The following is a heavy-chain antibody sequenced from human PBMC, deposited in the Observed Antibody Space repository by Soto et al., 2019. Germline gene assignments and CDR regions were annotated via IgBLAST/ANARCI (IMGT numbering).Heavy chain of an antibody. Sequence: QVQLVQSGAEVKKPGSSVKVSCKASGGTFGSYAISWVRQAPGQGLEWMGGIIPIFGTANYAQKFQGRVTITADESTSTAYMELSSLRSEDTAVYYCAGDITMVRGVSYYGMDVWGQGTTVTVSS. V-gene: IGHV1-69*01. CDR2: IIPIFGTA. CDR1: GGTFGSYA. D-gene: IGHD3-10*01. J-gene: IGHJ6*02. CDR3: AGDITMVRGVSYYGMDV.